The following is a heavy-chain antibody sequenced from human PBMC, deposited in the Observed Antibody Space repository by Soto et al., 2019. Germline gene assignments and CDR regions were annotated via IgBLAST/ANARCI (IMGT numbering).Heavy chain of an antibody. V-gene: IGHV3-23*01. CDR2: ISGSGGST. Sequence: GVSLRLSCAASGFTFSSYAMSWVRQSPGKGLEWVSAISGSGGSTYYADSVKGRFTISRDNSKNTLYLQMNSLRAEDTAVYYCAKDEVGAGYYYYYGMDVWGQGTTVTVSS. CDR3: AKDEVGAGYYYYYGMDV. D-gene: IGHD1-26*01. CDR1: GFTFSSYA. J-gene: IGHJ6*02.